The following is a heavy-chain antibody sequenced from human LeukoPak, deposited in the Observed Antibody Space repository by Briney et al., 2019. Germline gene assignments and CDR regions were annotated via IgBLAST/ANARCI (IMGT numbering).Heavy chain of an antibody. V-gene: IGHV4-34*01. CDR1: GGSFSGYY. CDR2: INHSGST. Sequence: TSETLSLTCAVYGGSFSGYYWSWIRQPPGKGLEWIGEINHSGSTNYNPSLKSRVTISVDTSKNQFSLKLISVTAADTAVYYCARVDYVIDYWGQGTLVTVSS. J-gene: IGHJ4*02. D-gene: IGHD4-17*01. CDR3: ARVDYVIDY.